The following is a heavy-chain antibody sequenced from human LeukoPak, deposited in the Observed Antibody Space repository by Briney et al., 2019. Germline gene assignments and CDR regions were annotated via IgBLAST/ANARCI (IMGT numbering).Heavy chain of an antibody. CDR3: ASDIVATSGDF. CDR2: ITSACLAI. CDR1: GFTFSDFY. V-gene: IGHV3-11*01. Sequence: GGSLRLSCAASGFTFSDFYMSWIRQAPGKGLEWVSYITSACLAIYYADSVQGRFTISMDNARNSLYLQMNGLRAEDTAVYYCASDIVATSGDFWGQGTLVTVSS. J-gene: IGHJ4*02. D-gene: IGHD5-12*01.